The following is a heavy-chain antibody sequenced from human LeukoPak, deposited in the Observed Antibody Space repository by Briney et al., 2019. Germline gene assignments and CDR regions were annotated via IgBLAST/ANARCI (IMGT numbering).Heavy chain of an antibody. CDR1: GFTVSTNC. V-gene: IGHV3-53*04. CDR3: ARVDTVMAYYFDL. J-gene: IGHJ4*02. CDR2: IYSGGTT. Sequence: PGTSLRLSCEASGFTVSTNCMTWVRQAPGKGLEWVSTIYSGGTTYYADSVMGRFTISRHNSRSTLYLQMNSLRAEDTAVYYCARVDTVMAYYFDLWGQGTLVTVSS. D-gene: IGHD5-18*01.